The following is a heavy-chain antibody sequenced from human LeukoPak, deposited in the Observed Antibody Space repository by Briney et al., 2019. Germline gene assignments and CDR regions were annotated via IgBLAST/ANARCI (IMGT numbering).Heavy chain of an antibody. Sequence: VKVSCKASGGTFISYAISWVRQAPGQGGEWMGGIIPIFGTANYAQKFQGRVTITADKSTSTAYMELSSLRSEDTAVYYCASPWEEGYCSGGSCYSFDYWGQGTLVTVSS. CDR1: GGTFISYA. CDR3: ASPWEEGYCSGGSCYSFDY. CDR2: IIPIFGTA. J-gene: IGHJ4*02. V-gene: IGHV1-69*13. D-gene: IGHD2-15*01.